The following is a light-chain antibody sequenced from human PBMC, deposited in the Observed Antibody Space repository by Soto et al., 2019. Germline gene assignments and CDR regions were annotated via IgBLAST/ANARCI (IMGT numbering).Light chain of an antibody. CDR2: RNH. V-gene: IGLV1-47*01. J-gene: IGLJ1*01. CDR1: NSNIGSNY. CDR3: ATWDDSLRGYI. Sequence: VLTQPPSASGTPGQTVTISCSGSNSNIGSNYVYWYQQLPGTAPKLLIYRNHQRPSGVPDRFSGSKSGTSGSLAISGLRSEDDADYYCATWDDSLRGYIFGPGTKVTVL.